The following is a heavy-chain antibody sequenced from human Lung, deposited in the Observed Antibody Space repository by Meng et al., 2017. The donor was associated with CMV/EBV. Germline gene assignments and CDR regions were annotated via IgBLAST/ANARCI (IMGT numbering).Heavy chain of an antibody. CDR3: ARRRGGSSWGDFDY. CDR2: MNPNSGNT. Sequence: ASXXVSXKASGYTFTSYDINWVRQATGQGLEWMGWMNPNSGNTGYAQNFQGRVTMTRNTSISTVYMELSGLRSEDRAVYYCARRRGGSSWGDFDYWGQGTLVTFSS. D-gene: IGHD6-6*01. J-gene: IGHJ4*02. CDR1: GYTFTSYD. V-gene: IGHV1-8*01.